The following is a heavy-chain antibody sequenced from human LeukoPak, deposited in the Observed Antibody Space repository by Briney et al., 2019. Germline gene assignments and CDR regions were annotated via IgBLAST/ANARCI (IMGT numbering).Heavy chain of an antibody. CDR1: GFTFSSYS. V-gene: IGHV3-21*01. CDR2: ISSSSSYI. D-gene: IGHD6-13*01. J-gene: IGHJ5*02. Sequence: PGGSLRLFCAASGFTFSSYSMNWVRQAPGKGLEWVSSISSSSSYIYYADSVKGRFTISRDNAKNSLYLQMNSLRAEDTAVYYCAGENINIAAAGVWFDPWGQGTLVTVSS. CDR3: AGENINIAAAGVWFDP.